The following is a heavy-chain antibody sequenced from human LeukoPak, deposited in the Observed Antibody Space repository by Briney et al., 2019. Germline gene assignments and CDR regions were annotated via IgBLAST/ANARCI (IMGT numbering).Heavy chain of an antibody. D-gene: IGHD6-19*01. J-gene: IGHJ6*03. CDR3: AKDPEQWLNYYYYMDV. V-gene: IGHV3-23*01. CDR2: IINSGENT. CDR1: GFSFLYG. Sequence: GGSLRLSCEASGFSFLYGMSGVRQAPGKGLEGVSGIINSGENTYYADSVKGRFTISRDNSKNTLFLEMNSLRGEDTAVYYCAKDPEQWLNYYYYMDVWGKGTTVTISS.